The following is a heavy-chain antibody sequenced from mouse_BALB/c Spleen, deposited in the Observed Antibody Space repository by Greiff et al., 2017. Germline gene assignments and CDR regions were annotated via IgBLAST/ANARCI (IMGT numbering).Heavy chain of an antibody. CDR1: GYNFTSYW. J-gene: IGHJ2*01. D-gene: IGHD2-14*01. CDR3: ARREVRLFDY. Sequence: VQLQQPGAELVKPGTSVKLSCKASGYNFTSYWINWVKLRPGQGLEWIGDIYPGSGSTNYNEKFKSKATLTVDTSSSTAYMQLSSLASEDSALYYCARREVRLFDYWGQGTTLTVSS. CDR2: IYPGSGST. V-gene: IGHV1-55*01.